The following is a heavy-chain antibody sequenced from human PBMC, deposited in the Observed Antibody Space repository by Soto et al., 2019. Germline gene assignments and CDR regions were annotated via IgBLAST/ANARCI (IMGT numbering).Heavy chain of an antibody. Sequence: GGSLRLSCAASGFTFSNYAMSWVRQAPGKGLEWVSGISGSGGRTYYADSVKGRFTISRDNSKNTLYLQMNSLRAEDTAVYFCAKDWDNYFTKVAFDIWGQGTMVTVSS. J-gene: IGHJ3*02. D-gene: IGHD3-10*01. CDR1: GFTFSNYA. V-gene: IGHV3-23*01. CDR2: ISGSGGRT. CDR3: AKDWDNYFTKVAFDI.